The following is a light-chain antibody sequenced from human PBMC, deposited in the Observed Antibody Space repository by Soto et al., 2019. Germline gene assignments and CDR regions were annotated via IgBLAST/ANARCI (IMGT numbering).Light chain of an antibody. CDR2: DVS. CDR1: SSDVGGYNY. Sequence: QSALTQPASVSGSPGQSITISCTGTSSDVGGYNYVSWYQHHTGKAPKLIIYDVSNRPSGVSNRFSGSKSGNTATLAISGLQAEDEAEYYCSSYTGSSTPVVFGGGTKLTVL. CDR3: SSYTGSSTPVV. V-gene: IGLV2-14*03. J-gene: IGLJ2*01.